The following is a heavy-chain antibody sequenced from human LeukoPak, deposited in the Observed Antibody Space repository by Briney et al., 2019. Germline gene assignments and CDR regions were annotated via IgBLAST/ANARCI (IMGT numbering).Heavy chain of an antibody. CDR3: AGSGGADAFDI. CDR1: GFTFSSYA. CDR2: ISYDGSNK. J-gene: IGHJ3*02. Sequence: GGSLRLSCAASGFTFSSYAMHWVRQAPGKGLEWVAVISYDGSNKYYADPVKGRFTISRDNSKNTLYLQMNSLRAEDTAVYYCAGSGGADAFDIWGQGTMVTVSS. D-gene: IGHD3-16*01. V-gene: IGHV3-30-3*01.